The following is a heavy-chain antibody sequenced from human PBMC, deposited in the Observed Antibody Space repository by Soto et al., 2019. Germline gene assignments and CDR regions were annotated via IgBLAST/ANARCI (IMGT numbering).Heavy chain of an antibody. Sequence: SVKVSCKASGDTFSSYAISWVRQAPGQGLEWMGGIIPIFGTANYAQKLQGRVTMTADESTSTAYMELSSLRSEDTAVYYCQAERSVFRCLSDYWGQGTLVTVSS. D-gene: IGHD2-15*01. CDR2: IIPIFGTA. CDR3: QAERSVFRCLSDY. J-gene: IGHJ4*02. V-gene: IGHV1-69*13. CDR1: GDTFSSYA.